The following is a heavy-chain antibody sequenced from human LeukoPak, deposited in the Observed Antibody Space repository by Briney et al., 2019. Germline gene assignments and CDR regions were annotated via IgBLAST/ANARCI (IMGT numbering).Heavy chain of an antibody. Sequence: GGSLRLSCAASGFRFSTYSMNWVRQAPGKGPEWISYISHSGGAEHYTDSVKGRFTISRDNAKNALYLQMNSLRAEDTAVYFCARDYVFAFDYWSQGTLVTVSS. CDR1: GFRFSTYS. V-gene: IGHV3-48*01. D-gene: IGHD3-10*02. CDR3: ARDYVFAFDY. J-gene: IGHJ4*02. CDR2: ISHSGGAE.